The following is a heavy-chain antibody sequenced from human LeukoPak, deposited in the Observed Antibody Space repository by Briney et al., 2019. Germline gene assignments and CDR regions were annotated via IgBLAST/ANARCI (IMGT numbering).Heavy chain of an antibody. J-gene: IGHJ3*02. Sequence: GGSLRLSCAASGFTFSSYGMHWVRQAPGKGLEWVAFISSDGSNKYYADSVKGRFTISRDNSKNTLYLQMNSLRAEDTTVYYCAKVTYYDSSGYHSAFDIWGQGTMVTVSS. CDR3: AKVTYYDSSGYHSAFDI. D-gene: IGHD3-22*01. V-gene: IGHV3-33*05. CDR2: ISSDGSNK. CDR1: GFTFSSYG.